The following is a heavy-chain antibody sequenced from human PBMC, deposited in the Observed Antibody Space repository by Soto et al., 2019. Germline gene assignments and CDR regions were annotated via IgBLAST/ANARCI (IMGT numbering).Heavy chain of an antibody. CDR1: GYTFTSYA. J-gene: IGHJ6*03. Sequence: ASVKVSWKASGYTFTSYAMHWVRQAPGQRLEWMGWINAGNGNTKYSQKFQGRVTITRDTSASTAYMELSSLRSEDTAVYYCARDRVYCTNGVCYTWNYYYYYYMDVWGKGTTVTVSS. V-gene: IGHV1-3*01. D-gene: IGHD2-8*01. CDR3: ARDRVYCTNGVCYTWNYYYYYYMDV. CDR2: INAGNGNT.